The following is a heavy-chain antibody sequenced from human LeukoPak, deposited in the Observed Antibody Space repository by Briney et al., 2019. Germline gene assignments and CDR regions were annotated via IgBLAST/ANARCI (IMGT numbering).Heavy chain of an antibody. Sequence: ASVKVSCKASGGTFSSYAISWVRQAPGQGLEWMGRIIPILGIANYAQKFQGRVTITADKSTSTAYMELSSLRSEDTAVYYCARDKSPYYYNSGSYYNDYDYWGQGTLVTVSS. CDR2: IIPILGIA. CDR1: GGTFSSYA. V-gene: IGHV1-69*04. D-gene: IGHD3-10*01. CDR3: ARDKSPYYYNSGSYYNDYDY. J-gene: IGHJ4*02.